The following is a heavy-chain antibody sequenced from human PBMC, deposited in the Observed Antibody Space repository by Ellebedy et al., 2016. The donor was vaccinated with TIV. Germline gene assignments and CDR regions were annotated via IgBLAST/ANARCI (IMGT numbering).Heavy chain of an antibody. CDR1: GFTFSSYS. CDR3: ARGGGSRLSHSFDI. D-gene: IGHD3-10*01. Sequence: PGGSLRLSCAASGFTFSSYSMNLVRQAPGKGLEWVSYIGSTITTIYYADSLKGRFTISRDNAKNSLYLQMNSLRAEDTAVYYCARGGGSRLSHSFDIWGQGTMVTVSS. J-gene: IGHJ3*02. CDR2: IGSTITTI. V-gene: IGHV3-48*04.